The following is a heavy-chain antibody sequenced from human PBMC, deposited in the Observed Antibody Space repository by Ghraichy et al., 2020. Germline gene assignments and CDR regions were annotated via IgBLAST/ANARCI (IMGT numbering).Heavy chain of an antibody. V-gene: IGHV3-7*01. CDR1: GFTFSSSW. J-gene: IGHJ6*02. Sequence: GGSLRLSCAASGFTFSSSWMSWVRRAPGKGLEWVGNIKQGGSERYYVDSVKGRFSISRDNAENSLYLHMNSLRAEDTAVYYCARVHYYESSGFLPYSYGMDVWGQGTTVTVSS. CDR2: IKQGGSER. D-gene: IGHD3-22*01. CDR3: ARVHYYESSGFLPYSYGMDV.